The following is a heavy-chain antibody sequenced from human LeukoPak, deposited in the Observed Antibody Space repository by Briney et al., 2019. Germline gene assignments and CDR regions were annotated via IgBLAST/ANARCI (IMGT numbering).Heavy chain of an antibody. CDR2: IRSKAYGGTT. CDR1: GFTFGDYA. J-gene: IGHJ4*02. CDR3: TRDIGIQLWLFDY. D-gene: IGHD5-18*01. V-gene: IGHV3-49*04. Sequence: RSLRLSCTASGFTFGDYAMSWVRQAPGKGLEWVGFIRSKAYGGTTEYAASVKGRFTISRDDSKSIAYLQMNSLKTEDTAVYYCTRDIGIQLWLFDYWGQGTLVTVSS.